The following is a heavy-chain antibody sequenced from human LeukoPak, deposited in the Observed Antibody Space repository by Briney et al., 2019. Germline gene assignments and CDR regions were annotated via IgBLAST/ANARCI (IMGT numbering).Heavy chain of an antibody. Sequence: SETLSLICVVSGYPISSGYHWGWIRQPPGEGLEWIGSVYRSGSTYYNPSLKSRVTISVDTSKNQISLKVRSVTAADTAVYYCARENWVFDYWGQGILVTVSS. CDR2: VYRSGST. V-gene: IGHV4-38-2*02. D-gene: IGHD7-27*01. CDR1: GYPISSGYH. J-gene: IGHJ4*02. CDR3: ARENWVFDY.